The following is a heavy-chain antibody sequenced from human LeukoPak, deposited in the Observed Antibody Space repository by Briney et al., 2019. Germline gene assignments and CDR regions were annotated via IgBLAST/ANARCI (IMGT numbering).Heavy chain of an antibody. V-gene: IGHV3-30*04. CDR3: AKFDIVATGYYYYMDV. CDR1: GFTFSSYA. Sequence: GGSLRLSCAASGFTFSSYAMHWVRQAPGKGLEWVAVISYDGSNKSYADSVKGRFTISRDNSKNTLHLQMNSLRAEDTAVYYCAKFDIVATGYYYYMDVWGKGTTVTVSS. D-gene: IGHD5-12*01. J-gene: IGHJ6*03. CDR2: ISYDGSNK.